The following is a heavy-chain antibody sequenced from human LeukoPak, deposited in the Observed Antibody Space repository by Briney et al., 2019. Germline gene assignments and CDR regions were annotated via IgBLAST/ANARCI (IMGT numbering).Heavy chain of an antibody. CDR2: ISGSGGST. Sequence: GGSLRLSCAASGFTFSSYAMSWVRQAPGKGLEWVSAISGSGGSTYYADSVKGRFTISRDDSKNTLYLQMNSLRAEDTAVYYCAKDGPQYYYGSGSYLDYWGQGTLVTVSS. D-gene: IGHD3-10*01. CDR1: GFTFSSYA. V-gene: IGHV3-23*01. J-gene: IGHJ4*02. CDR3: AKDGPQYYYGSGSYLDY.